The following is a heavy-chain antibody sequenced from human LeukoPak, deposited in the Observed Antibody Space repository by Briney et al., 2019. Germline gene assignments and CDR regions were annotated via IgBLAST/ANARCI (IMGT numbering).Heavy chain of an antibody. V-gene: IGHV4-34*01. J-gene: IGHJ3*02. D-gene: IGHD3-10*01. Sequence: PSETLSLTCAVYGGSFSGYYWSWIRQPPGKGLEWIGEINHSGSTNYNPSLKSRVTISVDTSKNQFSLKLSSVTAADTAVYYCARTYYGSPLNSFDIWGQGTMVTVSS. CDR2: INHSGST. CDR1: GGSFSGYY. CDR3: ARTYYGSPLNSFDI.